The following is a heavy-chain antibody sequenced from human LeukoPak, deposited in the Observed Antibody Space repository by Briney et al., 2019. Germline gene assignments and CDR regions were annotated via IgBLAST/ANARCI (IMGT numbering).Heavy chain of an antibody. D-gene: IGHD3-9*01. Sequence: VASVKVSCKASGYTFTSYDSNWVRQATGQGLEWMGWMNPNSGNTGYAQKFQGRVTMTRNTSISTAYMELSSLRSEDTAVYYCARGDRYFDWLLPYYYYGMDVWGQGTTVTVSS. CDR3: ARGDRYFDWLLPYYYYGMDV. CDR1: GYTFTSYD. V-gene: IGHV1-8*01. CDR2: MNPNSGNT. J-gene: IGHJ6*02.